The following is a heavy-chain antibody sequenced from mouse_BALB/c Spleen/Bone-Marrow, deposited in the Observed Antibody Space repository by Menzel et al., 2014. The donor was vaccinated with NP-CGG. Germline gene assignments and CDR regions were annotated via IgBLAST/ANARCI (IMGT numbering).Heavy chain of an antibody. V-gene: IGHV2-6-7*01. Sequence: VQLVESGPGLVAPSQSLSIPCTVSGFSLTGYGENWVRKPPGKGLEWLGMIWGDGSTDYNSALKSRLSISKDNSKSQVFLKMNSLQTDDTARYYCAREGDYSLYAMDYWGQGSSVTVSS. D-gene: IGHD1-1*01. CDR2: IWGDGST. CDR1: GFSLTGYG. J-gene: IGHJ4*01. CDR3: AREGDYSLYAMDY.